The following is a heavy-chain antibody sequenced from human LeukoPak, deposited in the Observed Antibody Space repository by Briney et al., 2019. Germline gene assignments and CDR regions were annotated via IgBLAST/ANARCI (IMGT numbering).Heavy chain of an antibody. CDR2: ITLSGGST. D-gene: IGHD1-1*01. CDR1: RFTFSYYD. V-gene: IGHV3-23*01. CDR3: TTDAERRGCLDP. J-gene: IGHJ5*02. Sequence: GGSLRLSCAASRFTFSYYDMSWVRQAPGKGLEWVASITLSGGSTFYADSVKGRFTISRDNSKNTLYLQMNSLSAEDTAVYYCTTDAERRGCLDPWGQGTLVTVSS.